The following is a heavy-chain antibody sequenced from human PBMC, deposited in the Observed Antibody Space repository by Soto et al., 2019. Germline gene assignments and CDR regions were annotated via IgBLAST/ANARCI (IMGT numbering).Heavy chain of an antibody. V-gene: IGHV4-30-2*01. Sequence: PSETLSLTCAVSGGSISSGVYSWSWVRLPPGKGLEWIGYIFQSGSTYYTPSLKGRVTISIDKSKNKFSLKLSSVTAADTAVYYCARSLRGYDNWFDPWGQGNLVTVSS. CDR2: IFQSGST. D-gene: IGHD3-16*01. CDR3: ARSLRGYDNWFDP. CDR1: GGSISSGVYS. J-gene: IGHJ5*02.